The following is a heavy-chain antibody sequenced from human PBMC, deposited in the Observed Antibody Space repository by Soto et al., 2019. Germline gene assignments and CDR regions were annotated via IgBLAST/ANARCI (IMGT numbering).Heavy chain of an antibody. V-gene: IGHV3-30*04. D-gene: IGHD2-2*01. J-gene: IGHJ6*02. CDR1: GFTFRDFA. Sequence: QVQLVESGGGVVQPGGSLRLSCEASGFTFRDFAVHWIRQAPGRGLDWVTLISYDGSNQYFADSVKGRFTISRDNSKNTLSLHMNSLTTEDRAVYFCARQAMAAPKYHYRFLDVWGRGTLVTVSS. CDR2: ISYDGSNQ. CDR3: ARQAMAAPKYHYRFLDV.